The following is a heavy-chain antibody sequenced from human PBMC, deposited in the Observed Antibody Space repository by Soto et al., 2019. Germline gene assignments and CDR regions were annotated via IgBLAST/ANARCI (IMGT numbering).Heavy chain of an antibody. Sequence: QVQLVDSGGGLVKPGGSLKLSCAASGFTFSDYYMSWIRQAPGKGLEWVSSISSSGTTIYFADSVKGRFTISRVNARNSLYMQMNSLRVEDTAVYHCARDRCSGGGCYPVYWGQGTLVTVSS. CDR3: ARDRCSGGGCYPVY. J-gene: IGHJ4*02. V-gene: IGHV3-11*01. CDR2: ISSSGTTI. D-gene: IGHD2-15*01. CDR1: GFTFSDYY.